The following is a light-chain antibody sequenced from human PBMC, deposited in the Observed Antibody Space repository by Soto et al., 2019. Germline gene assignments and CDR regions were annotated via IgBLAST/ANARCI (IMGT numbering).Light chain of an antibody. CDR3: SSFTPFLAYV. Sequence: QSVLTQPASVSGSPGQSITISCTGTSGDIGAYNYVCWYQQQSGKAPKLILYEVSYRPSGVSNRFSGSKSVPTASLTISGPEAEDEANYYCSSFTPFLAYVFRLATTVTVL. CDR1: SGDIGAYNY. CDR2: EVS. J-gene: IGLJ1*01. V-gene: IGLV2-14*01.